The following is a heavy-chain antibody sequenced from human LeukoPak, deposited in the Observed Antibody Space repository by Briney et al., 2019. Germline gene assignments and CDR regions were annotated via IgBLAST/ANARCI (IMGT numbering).Heavy chain of an antibody. CDR2: IRYDGSNK. D-gene: IGHD3-22*01. V-gene: IGHV3-30*02. Sequence: GGSLRLSCAASGFTFSSYGMHWVRQAPGQGLEWVAFIRYDGSNKYYADSVKGRFTISRDNSKNALYLQMNSLRAEDAAVYYCAKDPTDSSCIDYWGKGTMVTVSS. J-gene: IGHJ4*02. CDR3: AKDPTDSSCIDY. CDR1: GFTFSSYG.